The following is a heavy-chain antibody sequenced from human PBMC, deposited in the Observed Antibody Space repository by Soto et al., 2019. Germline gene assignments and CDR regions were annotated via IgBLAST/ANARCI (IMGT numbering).Heavy chain of an antibody. J-gene: IGHJ6*02. CDR3: ARDANVDTARNYYYYYGMDV. V-gene: IGHV4-31*03. D-gene: IGHD5-18*01. Sequence: SETLSLTCTVSGGSISSGGYYWSWIRQHPGKGLEWIGYIYYSGSTYYNPSLKSRVTISVDTSKNQFSLKLSSVTAADTAVYDCARDANVDTARNYYYYYGMDVRGQGTTVT. CDR2: IYYSGST. CDR1: GGSISSGGYY.